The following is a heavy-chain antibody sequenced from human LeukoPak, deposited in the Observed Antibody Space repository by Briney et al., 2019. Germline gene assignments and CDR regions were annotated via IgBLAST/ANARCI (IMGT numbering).Heavy chain of an antibody. D-gene: IGHD3-16*02. J-gene: IGHJ4*02. CDR3: AKDRFTFAGVIVPSFDF. CDR1: GYTFSGYY. CDR2: INPHSGGT. V-gene: IGHV1-2*02. Sequence: GASVKVSCKASGYTFSGYYVHWVRQAPGQGLEWMGWINPHSGGTSYARKFQGRVTMTRDSSISTAYMELSRLKSDDTAMYYCAKDRFTFAGVIVPSFDFWGQGTLVTVSS.